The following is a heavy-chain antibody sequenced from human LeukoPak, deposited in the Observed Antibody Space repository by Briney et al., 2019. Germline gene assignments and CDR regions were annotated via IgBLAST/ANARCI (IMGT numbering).Heavy chain of an antibody. CDR2: IRYDGSNK. CDR1: GFTFSSYG. Sequence: GGSLRLSCAASGFTFSSYGMHWVRQAPGKGLEWVAFIRYDGSNKYYADSVKGRFTISRDNSKNTLYLQMNSLRAEDTAVYYCARGLRGYNFYYYYAMDVWGQGTTVTVSS. CDR3: ARGLRGYNFYYYYAMDV. J-gene: IGHJ6*02. D-gene: IGHD5-12*01. V-gene: IGHV3-30*02.